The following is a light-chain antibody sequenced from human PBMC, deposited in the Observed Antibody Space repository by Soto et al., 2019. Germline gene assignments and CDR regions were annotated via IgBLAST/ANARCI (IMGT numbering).Light chain of an antibody. V-gene: IGLV1-44*01. J-gene: IGLJ3*02. Sequence: QSVLTQPPSASGTPGQRVTISCSGSGSNIGSNPVQWYLQVPGTAPKLLIYRDNERPSGVPERFSGSKSGTSASLAITGLLSEDEGDYPCAPWDDGLYGPVFGGGTQLTVL. CDR1: GSNIGSNP. CDR3: APWDDGLYGPV. CDR2: RDN.